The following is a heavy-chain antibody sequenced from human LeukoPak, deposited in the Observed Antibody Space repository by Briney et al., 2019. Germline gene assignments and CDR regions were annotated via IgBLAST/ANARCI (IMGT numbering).Heavy chain of an antibody. CDR1: GGSISSSSYY. Sequence: TSETLSLTCTVSGGSISSSSYYWGWIRQPPGKGLEWIGSIYYSGSTYYNPSLKSRVTISVDTSKNQFSLKLSSVTAADTAVYYCARDDYDILTGSLTYFDYWGQGTLVTVSS. J-gene: IGHJ4*02. D-gene: IGHD3-9*01. CDR2: IYYSGST. V-gene: IGHV4-39*02. CDR3: ARDDYDILTGSLTYFDY.